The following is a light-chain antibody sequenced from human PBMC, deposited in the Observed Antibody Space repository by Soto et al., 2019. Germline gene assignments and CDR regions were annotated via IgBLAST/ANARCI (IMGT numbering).Light chain of an antibody. CDR2: DAS. V-gene: IGKV1-5*01. CDR1: QSISSW. J-gene: IGKJ1*01. Sequence: DIQMTQSPSTLSASVGDRVTITCRASQSISSWLAWYQQKPGKAPKLLIYDASSLESGVRSRLSGSGSGTEFALPISSLQLDDFATYYCQQYNSYSWTFGQGTKVEIK. CDR3: QQYNSYSWT.